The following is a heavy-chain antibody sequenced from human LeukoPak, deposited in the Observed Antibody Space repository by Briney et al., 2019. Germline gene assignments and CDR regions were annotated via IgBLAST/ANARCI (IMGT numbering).Heavy chain of an antibody. CDR2: ISRDASTT. Sequence: PGGSLRLSCVGSGFTFHNFNMNWVRQAPGKGLEWISHISRDASTTVYAESVKGRFTISRDNAKYSLYLQLNNLRVEDTAVYYCTRDYFDGTGHYSGRNSWGQGTLVTVSS. CDR1: GFTFHNFN. CDR3: TRDYFDGTGHYSGRNS. V-gene: IGHV3-48*04. D-gene: IGHD3-22*01. J-gene: IGHJ5*02.